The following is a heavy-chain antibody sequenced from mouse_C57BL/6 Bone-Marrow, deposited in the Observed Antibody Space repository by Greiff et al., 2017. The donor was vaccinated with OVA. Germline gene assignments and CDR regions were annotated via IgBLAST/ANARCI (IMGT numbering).Heavy chain of an antibody. V-gene: IGHV1-54*01. D-gene: IGHD2-3*01. CDR1: GYAFTNYL. Sequence: QVQLQQSGAELVRPGTSVKVSCKASGYAFTNYLIEWVKQRPGQGLEWIGVINPGSGGTNYNEKFKGKATLTADKSSSTAYMQLSSLTSEDSAVYFCARGGWLPSKYYFDYWGQGTTLTVSS. J-gene: IGHJ2*01. CDR3: ARGGWLPSKYYFDY. CDR2: INPGSGGT.